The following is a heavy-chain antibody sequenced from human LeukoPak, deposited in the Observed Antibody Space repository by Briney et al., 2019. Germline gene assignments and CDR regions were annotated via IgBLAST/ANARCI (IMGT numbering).Heavy chain of an antibody. CDR1: GFIVSHNY. J-gene: IGHJ4*02. CDR3: ARGPRYSFY. D-gene: IGHD6-13*01. V-gene: IGHV3-53*01. CDR2: IYIDGTT. Sequence: GGSLRLSCAASGFIVSHNYMTWVRQAPGTGQEWISVIYIDGTTYYADSVKGRFTISIDQANNTLYLQMNTLRDEDTAVYYCARGPRYSFYWGQGTLVSVSS.